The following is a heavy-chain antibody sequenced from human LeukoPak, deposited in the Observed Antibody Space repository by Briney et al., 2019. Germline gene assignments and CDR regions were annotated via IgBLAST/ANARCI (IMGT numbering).Heavy chain of an antibody. CDR2: FDPEDGET. CDR3: VRGDNVVSTAILLLRY. Sequence: ASVEVSCKVSGYTLTELSMHWVRQAPGKGLEWMGGFDPEDGETIYAQKFQGRVTMTEDTSTDTAYMELSSLRSEDTAVYYCVRGDNVVSTAILLLRYWGQGTLVAVTS. D-gene: IGHD2-21*01. J-gene: IGHJ1*01. CDR1: GYTLTELS. V-gene: IGHV1-24*01.